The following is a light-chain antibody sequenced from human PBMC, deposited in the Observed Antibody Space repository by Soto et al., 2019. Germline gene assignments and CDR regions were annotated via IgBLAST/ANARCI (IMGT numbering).Light chain of an antibody. J-gene: IGLJ3*02. V-gene: IGLV1-44*01. Sequence: QSVLIQPPSASGTPGQRVTISCSGSSSNIGSNAVNWYQQLPGTAPKLLIYSDNQRPSGAPDRFSGSKSGTSASLAISGLQSEDAADYYCTAWDDSMNGPVFGGGTQLTVL. CDR1: SSNIGSNA. CDR2: SDN. CDR3: TAWDDSMNGPV.